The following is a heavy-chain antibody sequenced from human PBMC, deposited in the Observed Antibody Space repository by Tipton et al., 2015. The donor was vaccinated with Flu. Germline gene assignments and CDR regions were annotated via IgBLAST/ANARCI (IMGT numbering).Heavy chain of an antibody. CDR2: INHSGST. CDR1: GGSFSGYY. Sequence: TLSLTCAVYGGSFSGYYWSWIRQPPGKGLEWIGEINHSGSTNYNPSLKSRVTISVDTSKNQFFLKLSSVTAADTAVYYCARGPESIVGATGGWFDPWGQGTLVTVSS. CDR3: ARGPESIVGATGGWFDP. V-gene: IGHV4-34*01. D-gene: IGHD1-26*01. J-gene: IGHJ5*02.